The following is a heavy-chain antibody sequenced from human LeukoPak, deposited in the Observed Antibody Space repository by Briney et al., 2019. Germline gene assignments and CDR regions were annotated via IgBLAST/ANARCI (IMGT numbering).Heavy chain of an antibody. CDR3: VSSSWAFDF. Sequence: TSETLSLTCAVYGGSFSGYYWSWIRQSPGKGLEWIGSIHHSGRTYYNPSLKSRVAISVDTARNQFSLRVPSVTAADTAVYYCVSSSWAFDFWGQGTLVSVSS. V-gene: IGHV4-34*01. CDR1: GGSFSGYY. CDR2: IHHSGRT. D-gene: IGHD6-13*01. J-gene: IGHJ4*02.